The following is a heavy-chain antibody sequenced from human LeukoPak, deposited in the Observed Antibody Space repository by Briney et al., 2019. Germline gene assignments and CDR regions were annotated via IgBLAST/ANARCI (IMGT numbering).Heavy chain of an antibody. V-gene: IGHV4-38-2*01. CDR3: ASVGVTGD. J-gene: IGHJ4*02. Sequence: PSETLSLTCAVSGYSISSGYYWGWIRQPPGKGLEWIGSIYHSGSTYYNPSLKSRVTISVDTSKNQFSLKLSSVTAADTVVYYCASVGVTGDWGQGTLVTVSS. CDR2: IYHSGST. CDR1: GYSISSGYY. D-gene: IGHD2-21*02.